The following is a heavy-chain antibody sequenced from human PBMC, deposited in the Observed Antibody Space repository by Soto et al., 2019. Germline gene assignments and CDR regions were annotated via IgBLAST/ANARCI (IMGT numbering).Heavy chain of an antibody. CDR1: GFTFSTYA. CDR2: ISGSGGST. J-gene: IGHJ6*02. D-gene: IGHD6-13*01. CDR3: AKDGAAAAYYYYYGMDV. Sequence: GGSLRLSCAASGFTFSTYAMSWVRQAPGKGLEWVSVISGSGGSTYYADSVKGRFTISRDNSKNTLYLQMNSLRAEDTAVYYCAKDGAAAAYYYYYGMDVWGQGTTVTVSS. V-gene: IGHV3-23*01.